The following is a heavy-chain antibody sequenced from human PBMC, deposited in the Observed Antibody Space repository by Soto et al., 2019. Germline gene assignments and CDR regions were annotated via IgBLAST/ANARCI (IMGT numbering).Heavy chain of an antibody. V-gene: IGHV3-33*01. CDR3: ARSHGWLQMAYYYYGMDV. Sequence: GGSLRLSCAASGFTFSSYGMHWVRQAPGKGLEWVAVIWYDGSNKYYADSVKGRFTISRDNSKNTLYLQMNSLRAEDTAVYYCARSHGWLQMAYYYYGMDVWGQGTTVTVSS. J-gene: IGHJ6*02. CDR1: GFTFSSYG. D-gene: IGHD5-12*01. CDR2: IWYDGSNK.